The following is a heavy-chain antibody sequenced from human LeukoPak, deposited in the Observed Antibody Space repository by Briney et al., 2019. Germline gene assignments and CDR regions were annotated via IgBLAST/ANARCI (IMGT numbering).Heavy chain of an antibody. CDR1: GYTFTSYD. V-gene: IGHV1-8*01. Sequence: ASVKVSCKASGYTFTSYDINWVRQATGQGLEWMGWMNPNSGNTGYAQKFQGRVTMTRDTSTSTVYMELSSLRSEDTAVYYCARVGCDGSGGSCPTTTDSYYFDYWGQGTLATVSS. J-gene: IGHJ4*02. CDR2: MNPNSGNT. CDR3: ARVGCDGSGGSCPTTTDSYYFDY. D-gene: IGHD2-15*01.